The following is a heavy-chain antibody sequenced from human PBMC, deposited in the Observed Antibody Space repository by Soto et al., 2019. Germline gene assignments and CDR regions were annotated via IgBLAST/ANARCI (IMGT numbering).Heavy chain of an antibody. D-gene: IGHD1-26*01. Sequence: ASVKVSCKASGGTFSSYAISWVRQAPGQGLEWMGGIIPIFGTANYAQKFQGRVTITADESTSTAYMELSSLRSEDTAVYYCAIPLGGATNSVWFDHWGQGTLVTVSS. J-gene: IGHJ5*02. CDR2: IIPIFGTA. V-gene: IGHV1-69*13. CDR3: AIPLGGATNSVWFDH. CDR1: GGTFSSYA.